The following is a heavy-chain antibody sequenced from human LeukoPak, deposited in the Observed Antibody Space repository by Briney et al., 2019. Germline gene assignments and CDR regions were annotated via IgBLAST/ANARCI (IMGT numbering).Heavy chain of an antibody. CDR2: IKQDGTEK. Sequence: GESLRLSCAASGFTFTTYWMSWVRQAPGKGLEWVANIKQDGTEKYYVDSVKGRFTISRDNAKNSLYLQMNSLRVEDTAVYYCVRGPRYYDDSGFHYGVFDIWGQGTVVTVSS. CDR1: GFTFTTYW. D-gene: IGHD3-16*01. J-gene: IGHJ3*02. CDR3: VRGPRYYDDSGFHYGVFDI. V-gene: IGHV3-7*04.